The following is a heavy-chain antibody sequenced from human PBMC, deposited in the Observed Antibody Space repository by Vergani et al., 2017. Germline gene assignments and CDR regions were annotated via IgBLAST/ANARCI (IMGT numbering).Heavy chain of an antibody. Sequence: QVQLQESGPGLVKPSQTLSLTCTVSGGSISRGGYYSSWFRHHPGKGLEWIGYIYYSGSTHYNPSLKSRVTISVDTSKNQFSLKLSSVTAADTAVYYCASHGNYYDSSGYYYVGWFDPWGQGALVTVSS. CDR1: GGSISRGGYY. D-gene: IGHD3-22*01. CDR3: ASHGNYYDSSGYYYVGWFDP. J-gene: IGHJ5*02. V-gene: IGHV4-31*03. CDR2: IYYSGST.